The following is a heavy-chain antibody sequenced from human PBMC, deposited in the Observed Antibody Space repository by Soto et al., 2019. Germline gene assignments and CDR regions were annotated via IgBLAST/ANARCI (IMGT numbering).Heavy chain of an antibody. CDR1: GDTFSTYT. D-gene: IGHD3-3*02. CDR3: AREGLVLATSTVNSEHYYFAMDG. V-gene: IGHV1-69*12. Sequence: QVQLVQSGAEVKKPGSSVKVSCKASGDTFSTYTITWVRQAPGQGLEWMGGIIPRSGTSNYAQKFQGRVTITADESTSTAYMDLSSLRSEDTAVYYCAREGLVLATSTVNSEHYYFAMDGWGQGTTGTVSS. CDR2: IIPRSGTS. J-gene: IGHJ6*02.